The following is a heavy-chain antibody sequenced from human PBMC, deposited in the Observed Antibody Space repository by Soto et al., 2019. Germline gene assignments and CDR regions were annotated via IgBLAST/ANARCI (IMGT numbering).Heavy chain of an antibody. CDR1: GFTFSSYG. D-gene: IGHD6-19*01. CDR2: ISYDGSNK. J-gene: IGHJ4*02. Sequence: ESGGGVVQPGRSLRLSCAASGFTFSSYGMHWVRQAPGKGLEWVAVISYDGSNKYYADSVKGRFTISRDNSKNTLYLQMNSLRAEDTAVYYCAKDRPYSSGWGFDYWGQGTLVTVSS. V-gene: IGHV3-30*18. CDR3: AKDRPYSSGWGFDY.